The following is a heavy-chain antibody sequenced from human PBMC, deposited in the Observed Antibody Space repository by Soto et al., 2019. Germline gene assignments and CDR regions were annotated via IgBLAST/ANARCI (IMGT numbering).Heavy chain of an antibody. CDR2: INAGNGNT. D-gene: IGHD3-22*01. J-gene: IGHJ4*02. CDR1: GYTFTSYA. CDR3: ARVLHSHYYDSSGYYSPFDY. V-gene: IGHV1-3*01. Sequence: ASVEVSCKXSGYTFTSYAMHWVRQAPGQRLEWMGWINAGNGNTKYSQKFQGRVTITRDTSASTAYMELSSLRSEDTAVYYCARVLHSHYYDSSGYYSPFDYWGQGTLVTVSS.